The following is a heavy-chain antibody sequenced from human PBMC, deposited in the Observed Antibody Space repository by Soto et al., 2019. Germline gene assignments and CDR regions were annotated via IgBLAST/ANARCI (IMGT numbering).Heavy chain of an antibody. CDR2: FSGSGGAT. D-gene: IGHD1-26*01. J-gene: IGHJ4*02. Sequence: HPGGSLRLSCAASGLIAGNYAMSWVRQAPGKGLEWVSGFSGSGGATFYADSVKGRFTISRDSSENTIYLQMDRLRADDTAVYYCAKAVGDYWGRGTLVTVSS. CDR1: GLIAGNYA. V-gene: IGHV3-23*01. CDR3: AKAVGDY.